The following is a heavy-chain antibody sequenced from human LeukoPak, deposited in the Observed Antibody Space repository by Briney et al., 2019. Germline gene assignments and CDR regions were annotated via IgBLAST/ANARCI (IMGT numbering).Heavy chain of an antibody. V-gene: IGHV1-18*01. D-gene: IGHD2-2*01. CDR2: ISAYNGNT. Sequence: ASVKVSCKASGYTFTSYGISWVRQAPGRGLEWMGWISAYNGNTNYAQKLQGRVTMTTDTSTSTAYMELRSLRSDDTAVYYCARDIAVVVVVPAAIGWFDPWGQGTLVTVSS. J-gene: IGHJ5*02. CDR3: ARDIAVVVVVPAAIGWFDP. CDR1: GYTFTSYG.